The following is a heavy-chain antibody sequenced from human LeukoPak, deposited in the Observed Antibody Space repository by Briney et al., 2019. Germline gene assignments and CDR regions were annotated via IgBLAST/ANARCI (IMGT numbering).Heavy chain of an antibody. V-gene: IGHV3-48*03. CDR1: GFTFSSYE. Sequence: PGGSLRLSCAVSGFTFSSYEMNWVRQAPGKGLDWVSYITSGGSTIYYADSVKGRFTISRDNAKNSLYLQMNSLRVEDTAVYYCARIKRGNSGPNYWGQGTLVTVSS. D-gene: IGHD6-19*01. J-gene: IGHJ4*02. CDR3: ARIKRGNSGPNY. CDR2: ITSGGSTI.